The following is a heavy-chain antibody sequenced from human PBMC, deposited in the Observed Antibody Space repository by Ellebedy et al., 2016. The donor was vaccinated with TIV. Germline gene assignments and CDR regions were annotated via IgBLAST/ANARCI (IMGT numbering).Heavy chain of an antibody. J-gene: IGHJ4*02. D-gene: IGHD1-1*01. Sequence: GESLKISCAASTFTFSSYWMHWVRQAPGKGLVWVSRTDIDGSSTNYADSVKGRFTISRDNAKNTLYLQMNSLRTEDTAVYYCARGYLGIDYWGQGTLVTVSS. CDR2: TDIDGSST. V-gene: IGHV3-74*01. CDR3: ARGYLGIDY. CDR1: TFTFSSYW.